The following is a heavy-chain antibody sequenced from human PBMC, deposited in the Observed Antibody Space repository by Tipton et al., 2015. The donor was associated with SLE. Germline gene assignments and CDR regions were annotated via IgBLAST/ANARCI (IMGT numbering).Heavy chain of an antibody. CDR1: GGSLTGDY. CDR3: ARGTMSRDYREWRPGYHFDS. Sequence: PGLVKPSETLSLTCSVSGGSLTGDYWSWVRQPPGKGLQWMGYIYDSGTTNHNPSLESRITISIDASRSQFSLKPSSVTAADTAVYNCARGTMSRDYREWRPGYHFDSWGRGNLVTVSS. D-gene: IGHD1-1*01. V-gene: IGHV4-59*08. J-gene: IGHJ4*02. CDR2: IYDSGTT.